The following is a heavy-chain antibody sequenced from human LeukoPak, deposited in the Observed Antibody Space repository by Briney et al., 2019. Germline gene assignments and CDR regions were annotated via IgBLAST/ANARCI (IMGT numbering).Heavy chain of an antibody. D-gene: IGHD3-3*01. J-gene: IGHJ6*03. CDR1: GFTFSSYS. V-gene: IGHV3-23*01. CDR3: AKARPDFYYDFWSGYYTHYYYYYMDV. CDR2: ISGSGGST. Sequence: GGSLRLSCAASGFTFSSYSMNWVRQAPGKGLEWVSAISGSGGSTYYADSVKGRFTISRDNSKNTLYLQMNSLRAEDTAVYYCAKARPDFYYDFWSGYYTHYYYYYMDVWGKGTTVTVSS.